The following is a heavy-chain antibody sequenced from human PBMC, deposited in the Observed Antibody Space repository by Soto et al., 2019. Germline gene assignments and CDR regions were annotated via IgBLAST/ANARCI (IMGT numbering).Heavy chain of an antibody. CDR1: GFTFSSYA. J-gene: IGHJ4*02. D-gene: IGHD3-9*01. CDR3: AKLAEEYYDILTGYYYDY. CDR2: ISGSGGST. V-gene: IGHV3-23*01. Sequence: GGSLRLSCAASGFTFSSYAMSWVRQAPGKGLEWVSAISGSGGSTYYADSVKGRFTISRDNSKNTLYLQMNSLRAEDTAVYYCAKLAEEYYDILTGYYYDYWGQGTMVTVYS.